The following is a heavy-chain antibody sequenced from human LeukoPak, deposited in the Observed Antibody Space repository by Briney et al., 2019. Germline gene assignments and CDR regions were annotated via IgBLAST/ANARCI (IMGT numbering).Heavy chain of an antibody. D-gene: IGHD6-19*01. V-gene: IGHV3-53*01. CDR1: GFTVSSNY. J-gene: IGHJ4*02. CDR3: ARVAADSSGWYHFDY. Sequence: GGSLRLSCAASGFTVSSNYMGGVRQAPGTGLEWVSVIYGGGSTNYGDSVKGRFTISRDNSKNTLYLQMNSLRTEDTAVYYCARVAADSSGWYHFDYWGQGTLVTVSS. CDR2: IYGGGST.